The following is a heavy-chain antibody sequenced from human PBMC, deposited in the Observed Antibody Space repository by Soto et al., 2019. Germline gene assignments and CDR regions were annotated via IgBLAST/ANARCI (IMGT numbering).Heavy chain of an antibody. CDR1: GFTFDDYA. D-gene: IGHD2-2*01. J-gene: IGHJ5*01. V-gene: IGHV3-9*01. CDR3: AKGSRGMIYCSSTRCYGGNWFDS. CDR2: ISWNRGGI. Sequence: GGSLRLSCAASGFTFDDYAMHWVRQAPGKGLEWVSGISWNRGGIAYADSVKGRFMISRDNAKNSLYLQMNSLRDEDTALYYCAKGSRGMIYCSSTRCYGGNWFDSWGQGTLVTVSS.